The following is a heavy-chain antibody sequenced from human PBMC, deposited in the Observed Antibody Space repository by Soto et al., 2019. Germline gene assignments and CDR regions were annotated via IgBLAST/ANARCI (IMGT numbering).Heavy chain of an antibody. Sequence: QVQLVQSGAEVKKPGASVKVSCKASGYTFTSYGISWVRQAPGQGLEWMGWISAYNGNTNYAQKLQGRVTMTTDTATSTAYMELRSRRADDTAVYYCARGTYDGWSGYYRMGDYDYGMDVWGQGTTVTVSS. J-gene: IGHJ6*02. V-gene: IGHV1-18*01. CDR3: ARGTYDGWSGYYRMGDYDYGMDV. CDR1: GYTFTSYG. D-gene: IGHD3-3*01. CDR2: ISAYNGNT.